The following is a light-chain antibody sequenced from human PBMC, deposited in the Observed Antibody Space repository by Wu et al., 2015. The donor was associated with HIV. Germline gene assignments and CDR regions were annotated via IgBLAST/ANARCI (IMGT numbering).Light chain of an antibody. Sequence: EIVLTQSPAALSLSPGERATLSCRASRSVSSAVAWYQQKPGQVPRLLIYDTSNRATGIPARFTGGGSGTDYSLTISSLEPEDFAVYYCQQHANWPLTFGQGTRLEI. J-gene: IGKJ5*01. CDR2: DTS. V-gene: IGKV3-11*01. CDR1: RSVSSA. CDR3: QQHANWPLT.